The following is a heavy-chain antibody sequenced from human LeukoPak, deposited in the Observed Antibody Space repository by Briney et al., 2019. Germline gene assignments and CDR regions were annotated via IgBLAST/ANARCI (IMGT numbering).Heavy chain of an antibody. V-gene: IGHV1-2*02. CDR2: INPNSGGT. Sequence: ASVKVSCKASGYTFTGYYMHWVRQAPGQGLEWMGWINPNSGGTNYAQKFQGRVTMTRDTSISTAYMELSRPRSDDTAVYYCAPSSGYYPYYFDYWGQGTLVTVSS. D-gene: IGHD3-22*01. CDR1: GYTFTGYY. CDR3: APSSGYYPYYFDY. J-gene: IGHJ4*02.